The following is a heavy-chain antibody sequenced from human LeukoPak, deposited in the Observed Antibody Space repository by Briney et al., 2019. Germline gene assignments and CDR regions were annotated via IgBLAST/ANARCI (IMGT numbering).Heavy chain of an antibody. V-gene: IGHV3-7*03. CDR1: GFTFSSHW. Sequence: GGSLRLSCAASGFTFSSHWLNWVRRAPGKGLDWVAIINQDGGSIGYGDSVKGRFTISRDNAKNSLYLQVNSLRVDDTAVYYCVRDPGGGAYDLWGQGTMVTVSS. J-gene: IGHJ3*01. CDR3: VRDPGGGAYDL. CDR2: INQDGGSI. D-gene: IGHD1-26*01.